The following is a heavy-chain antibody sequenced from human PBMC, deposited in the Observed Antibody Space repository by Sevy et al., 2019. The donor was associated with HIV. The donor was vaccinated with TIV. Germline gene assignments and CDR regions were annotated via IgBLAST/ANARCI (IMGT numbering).Heavy chain of an antibody. CDR3: AKDLWEQDYYYYGMDV. CDR2: ISGSGGST. CDR1: GFTFSSYA. D-gene: IGHD1-26*01. Sequence: GGSLRPSCAASGFTFSSYAMSWVRQAPGKGLEWVSAISGSGGSTYYADSVKGRFTISRDNSKNTLYLQMNSLRAEDTAVYYCAKDLWEQDYYYYGMDVWGQGTTVTVSS. J-gene: IGHJ6*02. V-gene: IGHV3-23*01.